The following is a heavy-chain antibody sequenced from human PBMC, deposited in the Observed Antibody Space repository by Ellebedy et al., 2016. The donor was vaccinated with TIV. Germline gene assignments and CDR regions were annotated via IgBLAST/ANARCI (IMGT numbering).Heavy chain of an antibody. V-gene: IGHV3-23*01. Sequence: GGSLRLXXAASGFSFSTFDMSWVRQALGKGLEWVSVFRHHDDSKHYGDSVKGRFTISRDNSKNILYLQMNSLRAEDTAVYYCAKDEDVSGGYTSWGPLDYWGQGTLVTVSS. D-gene: IGHD5-12*01. CDR2: FRHHDDSK. J-gene: IGHJ4*02. CDR1: GFSFSTFD. CDR3: AKDEDVSGGYTSWGPLDY.